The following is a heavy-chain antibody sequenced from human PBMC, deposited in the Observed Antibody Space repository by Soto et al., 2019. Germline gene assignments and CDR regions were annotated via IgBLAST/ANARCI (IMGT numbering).Heavy chain of an antibody. D-gene: IGHD3-3*01. CDR3: ARQQNTIFGVVMLRRYGMYG. J-gene: IGHJ6*02. Sequence: GGSLRLSCSASGFTFSSYGMHWLRQAPGKGLEWGAVIWDDGSNKYYADSVKGRFTISRDNSKNTLYLQMNSLRAEDTAVYYCARQQNTIFGVVMLRRYGMYGWGQATRLTFSS. CDR2: IWDDGSNK. V-gene: IGHV3-33*01. CDR1: GFTFSSYG.